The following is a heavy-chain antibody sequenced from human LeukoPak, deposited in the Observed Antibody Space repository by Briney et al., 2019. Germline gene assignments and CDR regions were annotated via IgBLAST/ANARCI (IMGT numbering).Heavy chain of an antibody. Sequence: PSETLSLTCTVSGGSISSYYWSWIRQPPGRGLAWIGCISYTGNTNFNPSLKSRVTISVDTSKRQFALKLSSVTAADTAVYYCARRRWYRALTEFDYWGQGTLVTVSS. CDR1: GGSISSYY. CDR2: ISYTGNT. V-gene: IGHV4-59*01. J-gene: IGHJ4*02. D-gene: IGHD4-23*01. CDR3: ARRRWYRALTEFDY.